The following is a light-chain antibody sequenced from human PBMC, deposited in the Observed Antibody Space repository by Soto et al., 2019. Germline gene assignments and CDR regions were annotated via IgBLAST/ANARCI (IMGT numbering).Light chain of an antibody. CDR1: RSISSW. CDR3: QQYESYSPWT. Sequence: IHMTQSPATVSAPSGDSVTITSRATRSISSWLAWYQQKPGKAPNLLLYDASTLQSGGPSRYSGSGSGTEFILTISNLQPDDFATYYCQQYESYSPWTFGQGTKVDIK. V-gene: IGKV1-5*01. J-gene: IGKJ1*01. CDR2: DAS.